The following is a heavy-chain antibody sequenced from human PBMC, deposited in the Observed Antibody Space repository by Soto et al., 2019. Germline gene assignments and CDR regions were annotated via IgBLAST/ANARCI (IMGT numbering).Heavy chain of an antibody. CDR1: GFTFSIND. CDR3: AKDHQTYNWDYLFDS. CDR2: ISNDGNNK. V-gene: IGHV3-30*18. D-gene: IGHD1-7*01. Sequence: GGSLRLSCAASGFTFSINDMYWVRQAPGRGLEWVAVISNDGNNKYYADSVKGRFTLSRDNSKNMVYLQMDSLRVEDTAVYYCAKDHQTYNWDYLFDSWGPGTLVTVSS. J-gene: IGHJ4*02.